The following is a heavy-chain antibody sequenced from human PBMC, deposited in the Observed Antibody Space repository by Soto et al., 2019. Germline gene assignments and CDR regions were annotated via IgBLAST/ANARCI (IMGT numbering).Heavy chain of an antibody. J-gene: IGHJ3*02. V-gene: IGHV2-5*02. Sequence: QITLKESGPTLVNPTQTLTLTCTFSGFSLSTSGVGVGWIRQPPGKALEWLALIYWDDDKRYSPSLKSRLTITKDTSKNQVVLTMTNMDPVDTATYYCAHRNPKYCSSTSCYRLSAFDIWGQGTMVTVSS. D-gene: IGHD2-2*01. CDR1: GFSLSTSGVG. CDR3: AHRNPKYCSSTSCYRLSAFDI. CDR2: IYWDDDK.